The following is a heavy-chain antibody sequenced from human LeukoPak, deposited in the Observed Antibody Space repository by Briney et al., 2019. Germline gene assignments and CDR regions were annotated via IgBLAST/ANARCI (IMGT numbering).Heavy chain of an antibody. V-gene: IGHV4-34*01. D-gene: IGHD3-3*01. CDR2: INHRGST. Sequence: SETLSLTCAVYGVSFSGYYWSWIRQPPGKGLEWIGEINHRGSTDYNPSLKSRVTISVDTSKNQFSLKLNSVTAADTAVYYCARALTTDYYDFWSGYDYWGQGTLVTVSS. CDR3: ARALTTDYYDFWSGYDY. J-gene: IGHJ4*02. CDR1: GVSFSGYY.